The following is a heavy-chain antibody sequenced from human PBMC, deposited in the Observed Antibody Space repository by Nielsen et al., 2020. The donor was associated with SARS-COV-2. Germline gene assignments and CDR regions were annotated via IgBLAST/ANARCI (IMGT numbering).Heavy chain of an antibody. D-gene: IGHD3/OR15-3a*01. CDR3: ARARATIFGLVMSYGMDV. CDR1: GDSMGRYY. V-gene: IGHV4-4*07. J-gene: IGHJ6*02. Sequence: SETLSLTCAVSGDSMGRYYWSWIRQPAGKGLEWIGRVYSSGSTNYNPSLRNRVTMSVDTSKNHFSLSLTSVTAADTAVYYCARARATIFGLVMSYGMDVWGQGTTVAVSS. CDR2: VYSSGST.